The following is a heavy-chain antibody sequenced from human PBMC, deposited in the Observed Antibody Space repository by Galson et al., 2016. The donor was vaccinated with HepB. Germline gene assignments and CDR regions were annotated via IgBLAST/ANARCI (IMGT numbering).Heavy chain of an antibody. J-gene: IGHJ6*02. CDR1: GFTFSTYA. CDR2: LSYDGSNT. Sequence: SLRLSCAAPGFTFSTYAMHWVRQAPGKRLEWVALLSYDGSNTYYADSVKGRFTISRDNAKNSLYLQMNSLRDEDTAVYYCATVWLRELYSLSMDVWGQGTTVTVSS. CDR3: ATVWLRELYSLSMDV. V-gene: IGHV3-30*04. D-gene: IGHD3-10*01.